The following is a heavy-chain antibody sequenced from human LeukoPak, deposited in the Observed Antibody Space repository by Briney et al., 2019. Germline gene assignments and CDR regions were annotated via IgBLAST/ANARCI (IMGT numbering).Heavy chain of an antibody. J-gene: IGHJ4*02. CDR1: GFTFSSYA. CDR3: ARRGDGYNLNFDY. D-gene: IGHD5-24*01. CDR2: IYPGDSVT. Sequence: GSLRLSCAASGFTFSSYAMSWVRQAPGKGLEWMGIIYPGDSVTRYSPSFQGQVTISADKSISTAYLQWSSLKASDTAMYYCARRGDGYNLNFDYWGQGTLVTVSS. V-gene: IGHV5-51*01.